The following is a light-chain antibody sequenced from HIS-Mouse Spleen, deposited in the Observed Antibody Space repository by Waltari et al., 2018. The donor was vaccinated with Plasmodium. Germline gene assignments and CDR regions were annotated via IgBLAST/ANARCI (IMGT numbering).Light chain of an antibody. CDR3: QQYNNWSFT. J-gene: IGKJ3*01. CDR1: QSVSSN. V-gene: IGKV3-15*01. Sequence: IVITHSPASLSVSPGARATSSCRASQSVSSNLAWYQQKPGQAPRLLIYGASTRATGVPARFSGSGSGTEFTLTISSLQSEDFAVYYCQQYNNWSFTFGPGTKVDIK. CDR2: GAS.